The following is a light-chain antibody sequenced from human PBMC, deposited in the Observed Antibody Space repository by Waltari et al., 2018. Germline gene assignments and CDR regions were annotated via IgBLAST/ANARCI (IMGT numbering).Light chain of an antibody. CDR2: DAS. J-gene: IGKJ4*01. CDR3: QQRGNWPLT. Sequence: EIVLTQSPATLSLSPGERATLSFRASQSVSSFLAWYQQKPGQAPRLLIYDASNRATGIPARFSGSGSGTDFTLTISSLEPEDFAVYYCQQRGNWPLTFGGGTKVEIK. V-gene: IGKV3-11*01. CDR1: QSVSSF.